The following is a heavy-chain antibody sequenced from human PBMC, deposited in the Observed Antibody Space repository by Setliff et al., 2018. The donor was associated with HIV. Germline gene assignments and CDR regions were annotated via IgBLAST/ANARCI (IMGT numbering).Heavy chain of an antibody. CDR3: AREYCSSTSCYPYDY. CDR2: IYHSGST. CDR1: GYSISSGYC. J-gene: IGHJ4*02. V-gene: IGHV4-38-2*02. Sequence: LSLTCAVSGYSISSGYCWGWIRQPPGKGLEWIGSIYHSGSTYYNPSLKSRVTISVDTSKNQFSLKLSSVTAADTAVYYCAREYCSSTSCYPYDYWGQGTLVTVSS. D-gene: IGHD2-2*01.